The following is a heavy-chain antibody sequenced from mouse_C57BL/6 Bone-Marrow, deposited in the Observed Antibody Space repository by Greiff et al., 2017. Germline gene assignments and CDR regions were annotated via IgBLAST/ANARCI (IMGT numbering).Heavy chain of an antibody. V-gene: IGHV5-6*01. CDR2: ISSGGSYT. CDR3: ARLDDYDSEGDY. J-gene: IGHJ2*01. D-gene: IGHD2-4*01. Sequence: EVKVVESGGDLVKPGGSLKLSCAASGFTFSSYGMSWVRQTPDKRLEWVATISSGGSYTYYPDSVKGRFTISRDNAKNTLYLQMSSLKSEDTAMYYCARLDDYDSEGDYWGPGTTLTVSS. CDR1: GFTFSSYG.